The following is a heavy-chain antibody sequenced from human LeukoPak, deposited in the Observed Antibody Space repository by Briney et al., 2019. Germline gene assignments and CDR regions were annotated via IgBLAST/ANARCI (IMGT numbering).Heavy chain of an antibody. Sequence: QPGGSLRLSCAASGFTFSSYWMSWVRQAPGKGLEWVASIKQDGSEKYYVDSVKGRFTISRDNAKNSLYLQMNSLRAEDTAVYYCASYGDYEAVVHDYWGQGTLVTVSS. V-gene: IGHV3-7*01. CDR3: ASYGDYEAVVHDY. J-gene: IGHJ4*02. CDR2: IKQDGSEK. CDR1: GFTFSSYW. D-gene: IGHD4-17*01.